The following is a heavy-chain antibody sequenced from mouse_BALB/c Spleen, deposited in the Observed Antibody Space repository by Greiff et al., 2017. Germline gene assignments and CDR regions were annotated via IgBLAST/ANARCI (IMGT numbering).Heavy chain of an antibody. V-gene: IGHV8-8*01. CDR2: IWWDDDK. CDR1: GFSLSTSGMG. J-gene: IGHJ4*01. CDR3: ARDPMITTDALAMDY. D-gene: IGHD2-4*01. Sequence: QVTLKESGPGILQPSQTLSLTCSFSGFSLSTSGMGVGWIRQPSGKGLEWLAHIWWDDDKRYNPALKSRLTISKDTSSNQVFLKIASVDTADTATYYCARDPMITTDALAMDYWGQGTSVTVSS.